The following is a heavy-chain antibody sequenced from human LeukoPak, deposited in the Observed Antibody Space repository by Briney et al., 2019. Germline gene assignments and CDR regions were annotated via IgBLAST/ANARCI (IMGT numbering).Heavy chain of an antibody. D-gene: IGHD6-13*01. CDR3: AKGTDSSSWPPYYYYMDV. CDR1: GFDISYNY. J-gene: IGHJ6*03. CDR2: IHTGGTT. Sequence: PGGSLRLSCAASGFDISYNYVGWVRQAPGKGLEWVSVIHTGGTTHYADSVKGRFTISKDNSNNTVYLQMNSVGVEDTAVYYCAKGTDSSSWPPYYYYMDVWGKGTTVTVSS. V-gene: IGHV3-53*01.